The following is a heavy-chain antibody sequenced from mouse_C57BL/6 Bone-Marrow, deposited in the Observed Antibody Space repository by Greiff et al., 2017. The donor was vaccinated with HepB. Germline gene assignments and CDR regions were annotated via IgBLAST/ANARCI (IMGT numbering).Heavy chain of an antibody. V-gene: IGHV1-72*01. J-gene: IGHJ3*01. D-gene: IGHD2-4*01. CDR1: GYTFTSYW. Sequence: VQLQQPGAELVKPGASVKLSCKASGYTFTSYWMHWVKQRPGRGLEWIGRIDPNSGGTKYNEKFKSKATLTVDKPSSTDDMQLSSLTSEDSAVYYCARSGVYYDYDETWFAYWGQGTLVTVSA. CDR3: ARSGVYYDYDETWFAY. CDR2: IDPNSGGT.